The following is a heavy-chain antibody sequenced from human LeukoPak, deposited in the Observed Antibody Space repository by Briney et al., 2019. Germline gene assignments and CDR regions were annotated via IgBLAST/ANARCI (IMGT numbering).Heavy chain of an antibody. D-gene: IGHD4-23*01. CDR1: GGSFSGYY. CDR2: INHSGST. Sequence: PSETLSLTCAVYGGSFSGYYWSWIRQPPGKGLEWIGEINHSGSTNYNPSLKSRVTISVDTSKNQFSLKLSSVTAADTAVYYCARRYYGGNRFNWFDPWGQGTLVTVPS. V-gene: IGHV4-34*01. J-gene: IGHJ5*02. CDR3: ARRYYGGNRFNWFDP.